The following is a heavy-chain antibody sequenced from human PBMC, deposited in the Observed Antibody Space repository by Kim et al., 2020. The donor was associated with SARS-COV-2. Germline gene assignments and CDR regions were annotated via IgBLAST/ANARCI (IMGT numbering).Heavy chain of an antibody. CDR1: GFTFSRYA. D-gene: IGHD3-22*01. CDR2: VNNGGNP. Sequence: GGSLRLSCEGSGFTFSRYAISWVRQAPGRGPEWVASVNNGGNPYYADSVKGRFTVSRDNARNTLYLQMDRLRAENTALYYCAKDHGSSGWPTFDYWGQGTQVTVSS. J-gene: IGHJ4*02. V-gene: IGHV3-23*01. CDR3: AKDHGSSGWPTFDY.